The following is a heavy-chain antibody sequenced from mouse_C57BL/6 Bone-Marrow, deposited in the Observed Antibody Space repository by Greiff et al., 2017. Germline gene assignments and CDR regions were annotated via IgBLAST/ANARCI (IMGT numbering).Heavy chain of an antibody. D-gene: IGHD2-5*01. Sequence: VKLQQSGPELVKPGASVKISCKASGYAFSSSWMNWVKQRPGQGLEWIGRIYPGDGDTNYNGKFKGKDTLTADKSSSTAYMQLSSLTSEDSAVYFCANRSNYGDFDVWGTGTTVTVSS. J-gene: IGHJ1*03. CDR1: GYAFSSSW. CDR2: IYPGDGDT. V-gene: IGHV1-82*01. CDR3: ANRSNYGDFDV.